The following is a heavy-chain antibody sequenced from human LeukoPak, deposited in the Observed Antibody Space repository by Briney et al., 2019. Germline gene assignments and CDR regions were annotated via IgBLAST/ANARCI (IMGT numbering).Heavy chain of an antibody. CDR3: AISYYYGSGSIG. V-gene: IGHV1-69*04. CDR1: GGTFSSYA. J-gene: IGHJ4*02. Sequence: APVKVSCKASGGTFSSYAISWVRQAPGQGLEWMGRIIPILDIANYAQKFQGRVTITADKSTSTAYMELSSLRSEDTAVYYCAISYYYGSGSIGWGQGTLVTVSS. CDR2: IIPILDIA. D-gene: IGHD3-10*01.